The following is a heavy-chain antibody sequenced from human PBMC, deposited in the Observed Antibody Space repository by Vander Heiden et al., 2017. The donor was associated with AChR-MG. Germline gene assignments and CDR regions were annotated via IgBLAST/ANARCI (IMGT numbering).Heavy chain of an antibody. V-gene: IGHV1-2*02. CDR2: INPNSGGT. J-gene: IGHJ5*02. CDR1: GYTFTGYY. CDR3: ARGDIVVVPAAIRGWFDP. D-gene: IGHD2-2*02. Sequence: QVQLVQSGAEVKKPGASVKVSCKASGYTFTGYYMPWVRQAPGQGLEWMGWINPNSGGTNYAQKFQGRVTMTRDTSISTAYMELSRLRSDDTAVYYCARGDIVVVPAAIRGWFDPWGQGTLVTVSS.